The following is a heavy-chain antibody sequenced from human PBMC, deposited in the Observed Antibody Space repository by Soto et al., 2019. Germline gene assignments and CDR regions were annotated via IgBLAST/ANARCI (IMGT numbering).Heavy chain of an antibody. D-gene: IGHD6-13*01. CDR2: INAGNGNT. CDR3: AREMSGPAIAAAGNGIDY. Sequence: ASVKVSCKASGYTFTSYAMHWVRQAPGQRLEWMGWINAGNGNTKYSQKFQGRVTITRDTSASTAYMELSSLRSEDTAVYYCAREMSGPAIAAAGNGIDYWGQGTLVTVSS. CDR1: GYTFTSYA. J-gene: IGHJ4*02. V-gene: IGHV1-3*01.